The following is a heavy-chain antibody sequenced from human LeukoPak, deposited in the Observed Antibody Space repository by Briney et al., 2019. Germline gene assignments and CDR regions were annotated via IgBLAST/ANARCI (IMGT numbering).Heavy chain of an antibody. J-gene: IGHJ4*02. CDR3: ARRYYDILTGYAPIDY. Sequence: GASVKVSCKVSGYTLTELSMHWVRQAPGKGLEWMGGFDPEDGETIYAQKFQGRVTMTRDTSTSTVYMELSSLRSEDTAVYYCARRYYDILTGYAPIDYWGQGTLVTVSS. CDR1: GYTLTELS. V-gene: IGHV1-24*01. CDR2: FDPEDGET. D-gene: IGHD3-9*01.